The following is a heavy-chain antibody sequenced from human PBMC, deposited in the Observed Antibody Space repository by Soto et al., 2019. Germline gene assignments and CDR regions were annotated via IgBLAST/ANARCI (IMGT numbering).Heavy chain of an antibody. CDR1: GFTFSSYG. V-gene: IGHV3-30*18. CDR3: AKEGGVTTLDWFDP. J-gene: IGHJ5*02. CDR2: ISYDGSNK. D-gene: IGHD4-17*01. Sequence: QVQLVESGGGVVQPGRSLRLSCAASGFTFSSYGMHWVRQAPGKGLEWVAVISYDGSNKYYADSVKGRLTISRDNSKHTLYLQMNSLRAEDTAVYYCAKEGGVTTLDWFDPWGQGTLVTVSS.